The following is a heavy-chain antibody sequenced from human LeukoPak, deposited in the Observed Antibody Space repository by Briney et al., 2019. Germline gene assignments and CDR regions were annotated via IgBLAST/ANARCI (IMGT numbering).Heavy chain of an antibody. Sequence: HPGGSLRLSRAASGFPFSSYWMSWVRQAPGKGLEWVANIKQDGSDKYYVDSVKGRFTISRDNAKNSLYLQLNSLRADDTAVYYCARLTGTTGFDYWGQGTLVTVSS. CDR3: ARLTGTTGFDY. V-gene: IGHV3-7*01. D-gene: IGHD1-1*01. CDR2: IKQDGSDK. CDR1: GFPFSSYW. J-gene: IGHJ4*02.